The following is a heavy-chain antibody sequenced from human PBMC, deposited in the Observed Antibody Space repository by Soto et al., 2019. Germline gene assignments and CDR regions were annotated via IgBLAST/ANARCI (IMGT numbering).Heavy chain of an antibody. V-gene: IGHV4-31*03. Sequence: QVQLQESGPGLVKPSQTLSLTCTVSGGSISSGGYYWSWIRQHPGKGLEWIGYIYYSGSTYYNPSLKSRVTISVDTSKNQFSLKLSSVTAADTAVYYCARRIEGSSDYYYYGMDVWGQGTTVTVSS. CDR1: GGSISSGGYY. CDR3: ARRIEGSSDYYYYGMDV. D-gene: IGHD6-6*01. CDR2: IYYSGST. J-gene: IGHJ6*02.